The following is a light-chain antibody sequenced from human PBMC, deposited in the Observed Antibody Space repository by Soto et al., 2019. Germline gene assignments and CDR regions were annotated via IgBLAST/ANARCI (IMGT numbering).Light chain of an antibody. J-gene: IGLJ2*01. CDR3: CSYAGDYSLI. CDR1: SRDVGGFNY. Sequence: QSALTQPRSVSGSPGQSVTISCTGTSRDVGGFNYVSWYQHHPGKAPKLIIDDVIERPSGVPDRFSGSKSGNTASLTISGVQAEDDTDYYCCSYAGDYSLIFGGGTKVTVL. CDR2: DVI. V-gene: IGLV2-11*01.